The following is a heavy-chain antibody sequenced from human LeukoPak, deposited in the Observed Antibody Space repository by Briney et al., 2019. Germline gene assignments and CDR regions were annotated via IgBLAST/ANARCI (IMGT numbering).Heavy chain of an antibody. CDR3: ARDQGGAAAGGFDY. Sequence: SETLSLTCTVSGGSINPYYWSWIRQPPGKGLEWIGYISYTGSTKYNPSLKSRVTISVDTSKNHFSLKLGSVTAADTAVYYCARDQGGAAAGGFDYWGQGTLVTVSS. J-gene: IGHJ4*02. V-gene: IGHV4-59*12. CDR1: GGSINPYY. CDR2: ISYTGST. D-gene: IGHD6-13*01.